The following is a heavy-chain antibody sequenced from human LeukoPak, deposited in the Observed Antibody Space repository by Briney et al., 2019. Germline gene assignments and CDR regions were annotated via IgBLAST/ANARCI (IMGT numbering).Heavy chain of an antibody. CDR3: AGDPDYGGSPGAFDI. CDR2: INPSGGST. J-gene: IGHJ3*02. V-gene: IGHV1-46*01. D-gene: IGHD4-23*01. CDR1: GYTFTSYY. Sequence: ASVKVSCKASGYTFTSYYMHWVRQAPGQGLEWMGIINPSGGSTSYAQKFQGRVTMTRDTSTSTVYMELSSLRSEDTAVYYCAGDPDYGGSPGAFDIWGQGTMVTVSS.